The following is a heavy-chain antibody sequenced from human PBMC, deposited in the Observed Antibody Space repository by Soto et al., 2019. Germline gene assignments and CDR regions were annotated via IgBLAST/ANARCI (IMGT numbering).Heavy chain of an antibody. V-gene: IGHV4-59*01. D-gene: IGHD3-16*01. Sequence: SETLSLTCTVSGGSISSAYWSWIRQPPGEGLEWIGYVYYSGSTKYNPSLKSRVTISVDTSKKQFSLNLSSVTAADTAVYYCARGPRGSLPYYFGSWGQGTLVTVSS. CDR1: GGSISSAY. CDR2: VYYSGST. J-gene: IGHJ4*02. CDR3: ARGPRGSLPYYFGS.